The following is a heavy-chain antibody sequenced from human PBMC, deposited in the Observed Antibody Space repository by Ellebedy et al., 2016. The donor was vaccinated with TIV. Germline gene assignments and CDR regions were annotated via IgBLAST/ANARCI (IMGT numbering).Heavy chain of an antibody. V-gene: IGHV4-39*07. CDR3: ARTGKRRGYSGYDFDL. CDR2: IYYSGTS. Sequence: MPSETLSLTCSVSGGSISSTGYYWGWIRQPPGKGLEWIGYIYYSGTSYYNPSLKSRVTLSVDTSKNQFSLNLYSVTAADTAVYYCARTGKRRGYSGYDFDLWGQGTLVTVSS. D-gene: IGHD5-12*01. J-gene: IGHJ4*02. CDR1: GGSISSTGYY.